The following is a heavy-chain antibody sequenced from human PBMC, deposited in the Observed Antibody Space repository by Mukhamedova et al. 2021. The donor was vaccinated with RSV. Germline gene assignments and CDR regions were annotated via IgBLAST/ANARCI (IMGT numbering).Heavy chain of an antibody. J-gene: IGHJ4*02. D-gene: IGHD1-26*01. CDR2: VNPNSGAT. Sequence: EYMGWVNPNSGATNYAPKFQGRVAMTRDTSIRTAYMELNRLTSDDTAVYYCARDLGGSFHPDYLGQGTLVTVSS. CDR3: ARDLGGSFHPDY. V-gene: IGHV1-2*02.